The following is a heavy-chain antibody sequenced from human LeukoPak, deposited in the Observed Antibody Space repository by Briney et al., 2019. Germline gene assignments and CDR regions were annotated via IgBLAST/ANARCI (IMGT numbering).Heavy chain of an antibody. CDR1: GFTFSSYA. CDR2: ISGSGGST. V-gene: IGHV3-23*01. CDR3: AKDSWIVVVVAATINDDFDI. D-gene: IGHD2-15*01. J-gene: IGHJ3*02. Sequence: GGSLRLSCAASGFTFSSYAMSWVRQAPGKGLEWVSAISGSGGSTYYADSVKGRFTISRDNSKNTLYLQLNSLRAEDTAVYYCAKDSWIVVVVAATINDDFDIWGQGTMVTVSS.